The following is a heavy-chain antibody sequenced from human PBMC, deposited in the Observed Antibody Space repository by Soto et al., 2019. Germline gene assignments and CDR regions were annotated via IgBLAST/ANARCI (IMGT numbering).Heavy chain of an antibody. CDR2: LDPDDGET. V-gene: IGHV1-24*01. J-gene: IGHJ4*02. Sequence: SVKVSRKVSGYTLTEFSMHWVRQAPGKGIGWMGGLDPDDGETIYAQKFQGRVTMIEDTSKDTAYLEQRRLRAEDTCGYYGATAFSWNSGARGYDLNFWGQGTLATFSS. CDR3: ATAFSWNSGARGYDLNF. CDR1: GYTLTEFS. D-gene: IGHD1-7*01.